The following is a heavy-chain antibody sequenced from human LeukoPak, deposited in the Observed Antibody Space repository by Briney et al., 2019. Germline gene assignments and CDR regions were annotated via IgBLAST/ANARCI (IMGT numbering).Heavy chain of an antibody. D-gene: IGHD3-22*01. CDR2: IYYSGST. CDR3: ARPSHYYDSSSGAFDI. V-gene: IGHV4-59*08. CDR1: GGSISSYY. J-gene: IGHJ3*02. Sequence: SETLSLTCTVSGGSISSYYWSWIRQPPGKGLEWIGYIYYSGSTNYNPSLKSRVTISVDTSKNQFSLKLSSVTAADTAVYYCARPSHYYDSSSGAFDIWGQGTMVTVSS.